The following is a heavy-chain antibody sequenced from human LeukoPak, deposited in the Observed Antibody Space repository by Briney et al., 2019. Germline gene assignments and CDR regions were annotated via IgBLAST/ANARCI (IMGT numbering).Heavy chain of an antibody. CDR2: INHSGST. D-gene: IGHD3-3*01. V-gene: IGHV4-34*01. Sequence: SETLSLTCAVYGGSFSGYYWSWIRQPPGKGLEWIGEINHSGSTIYNPSLKSRVTISVDTSKNQFSLKLSSVTAADTAVYYCATPRIRFLEWLPSTWGQGTLVTVSS. CDR3: ATPRIRFLEWLPST. J-gene: IGHJ4*02. CDR1: GGSFSGYY.